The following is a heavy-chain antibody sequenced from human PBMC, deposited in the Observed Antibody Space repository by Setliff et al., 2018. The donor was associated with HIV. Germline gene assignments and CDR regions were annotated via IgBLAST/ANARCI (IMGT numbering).Heavy chain of an antibody. CDR3: AWGMTAIPEY. D-gene: IGHD2-21*02. CDR1: GYSISSYY. J-gene: IGHJ4*02. V-gene: IGHV4-34*01. Sequence: SETLSLTCGVSGYSISSYYCIWVRQPPGEGLEWIGETSHTGSTTYNPSLERRVTISLDTSNKQFSLQLSSVTAADTAVYYCAWGMTAIPEYWGQGTLVTVSS. CDR2: TSHTGST.